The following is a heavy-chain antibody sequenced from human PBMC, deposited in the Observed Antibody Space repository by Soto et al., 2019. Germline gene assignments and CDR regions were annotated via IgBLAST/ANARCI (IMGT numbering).Heavy chain of an antibody. V-gene: IGHV4-59*01. D-gene: IGHD3-16*01. J-gene: IGHJ4*02. CDR2: IYYSGST. Sequence: PSETLSLTCTVSGGSISSYYWSWIRQPPGKGLEWIGYIYYSGSTNYNPSLKSRVTISVDTSKNQFSLKLSSVTAADTAVYYCARGFTEDRSIDYWGQGTLVTVSS. CDR3: ARGFTEDRSIDY. CDR1: GGSISSYY.